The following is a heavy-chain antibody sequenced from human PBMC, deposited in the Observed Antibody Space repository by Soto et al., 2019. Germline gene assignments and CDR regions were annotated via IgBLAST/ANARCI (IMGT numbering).Heavy chain of an antibody. V-gene: IGHV3-21*01. CDR1: GFTISSYS. D-gene: IGHD2-15*01. CDR3: ARLGYRITNDL. Sequence: EEHLAESGGGLVKPGGSLRRSCAASGFTISSYSMNWVRQAPGKGLEWVSSISSSSAHVYHADSVKGRFTISRDNAKNSLSLQMSSLRADDTAVYYCARLGYRITNDLWGQGTLVTVSS. J-gene: IGHJ5*02. CDR2: ISSSSAHV.